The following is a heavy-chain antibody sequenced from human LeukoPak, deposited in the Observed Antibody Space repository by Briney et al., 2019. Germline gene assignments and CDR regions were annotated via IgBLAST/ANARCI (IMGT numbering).Heavy chain of an antibody. Sequence: SQTLSLTCTVSGASLSNYYWSWLRQTAEKVLEWMGYVHSSGSSSYYPSLKSRLTLSIDTSRNQLSLKLPSVTAADTAVYFCARLGSYHDFWGQGALVTVSS. D-gene: IGHD1-26*01. CDR2: VHSSGSS. CDR3: ARLGSYHDF. V-gene: IGHV4-4*09. J-gene: IGHJ4*02. CDR1: GASLSNYY.